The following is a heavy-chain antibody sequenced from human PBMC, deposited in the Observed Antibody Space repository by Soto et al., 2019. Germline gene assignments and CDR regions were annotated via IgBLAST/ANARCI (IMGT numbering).Heavy chain of an antibody. CDR2: INAGNGNT. Sequence: ASVKVSCKTSGYTFTSYAMHWVRQDPRQRLEWMGWINAGNGNTKYSQKFQGRVTITRDTSASTAYMELSSLRSEDTAVYYCARGSDYGDSAGAFDIWGQGTMVTVSS. CDR3: ARGSDYGDSAGAFDI. D-gene: IGHD4-17*01. J-gene: IGHJ3*02. V-gene: IGHV1-3*01. CDR1: GYTFTSYA.